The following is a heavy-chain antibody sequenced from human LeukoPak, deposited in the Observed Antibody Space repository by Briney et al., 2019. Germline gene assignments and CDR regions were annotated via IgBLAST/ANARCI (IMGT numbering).Heavy chain of an antibody. D-gene: IGHD5-12*01. J-gene: IGHJ6*02. Sequence: GGSLRLSCAASGFTFSSYSMNWVRQAPGKGLEWVSSISSSSTYIYYADSVKGRFTISRDNAKNSLYLQMNSLRAEDSAVYYCARDMMATTPIGGMNVWGLGTTVTVS. CDR2: ISSSSTYI. CDR3: ARDMMATTPIGGMNV. CDR1: GFTFSSYS. V-gene: IGHV3-21*01.